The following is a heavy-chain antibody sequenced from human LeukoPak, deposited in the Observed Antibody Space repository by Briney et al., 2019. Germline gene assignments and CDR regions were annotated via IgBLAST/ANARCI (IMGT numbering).Heavy chain of an antibody. D-gene: IGHD3-22*01. V-gene: IGHV4-61*02. J-gene: IGHJ3*02. CDR1: GGSISSGSYY. CDR2: IYTSGST. Sequence: PSETLSLTCTVSGGSISSGSYYWSWIRQPAGKGLEWIGRIYTSGSTNYNPSLKSRVTISVDTSKNQFSLKLSSVTAADTAVYYCARGASYYYDSSGYYYDAFDIWGQGTMVTASS. CDR3: ARGASYYYDSSGYYYDAFDI.